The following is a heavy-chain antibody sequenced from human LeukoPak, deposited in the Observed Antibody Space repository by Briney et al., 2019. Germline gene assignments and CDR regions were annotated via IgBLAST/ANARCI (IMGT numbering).Heavy chain of an antibody. V-gene: IGHV3-74*01. Sequence: GGSLRLSCEASGLTFSNSWMHWVRQAPGKGLVWVSRINNEGTTISYADSVKGRFTISRDNAKNTLYLQMNSLRAEATAVYYCARVSGLGMNEYYQHWGQGTLVTVAS. J-gene: IGHJ1*01. CDR3: ARVSGLGMNEYYQH. D-gene: IGHD3-10*01. CDR1: GLTFSNSW. CDR2: INNEGTTI.